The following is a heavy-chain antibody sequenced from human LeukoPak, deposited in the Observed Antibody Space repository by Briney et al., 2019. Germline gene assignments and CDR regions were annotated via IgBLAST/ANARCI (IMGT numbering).Heavy chain of an antibody. CDR2: INTAGDT. Sequence: PGGSLRLSSAACGFTFSNNDMHWVRQATGKGLEWVSTINTAGDTYYPGSVKGQFTISRESAKNSMYLQMNSLRAGDTAVYYCARVGTSHFLDYWGQGTLVTVSS. CDR3: ARVGTSHFLDY. CDR1: GFTFSNND. D-gene: IGHD2-2*01. V-gene: IGHV3-13*03. J-gene: IGHJ4*02.